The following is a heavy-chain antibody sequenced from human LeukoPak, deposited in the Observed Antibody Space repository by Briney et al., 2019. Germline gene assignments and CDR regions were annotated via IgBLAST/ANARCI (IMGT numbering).Heavy chain of an antibody. CDR3: ARDVRDTAMVMSGY. Sequence: SETLSLTCTVSGGSISSYYWSWIRQPAGKGLEWIGRIYTTGSTNYNPSLKSRVTISVDTSKNQFSLKLSSVTAADTAVYYCARDVRDTAMVMSGYWGQGTLVTVSS. V-gene: IGHV4-4*07. J-gene: IGHJ4*02. CDR2: IYTTGST. CDR1: GGSISSYY. D-gene: IGHD5-18*01.